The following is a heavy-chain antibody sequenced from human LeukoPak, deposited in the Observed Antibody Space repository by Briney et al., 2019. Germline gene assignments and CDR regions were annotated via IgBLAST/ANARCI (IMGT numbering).Heavy chain of an antibody. CDR1: GFTFNSAW. Sequence: PGGSLRLSCAASGFTFNSAWMNWVRQAPGKGLEWVGRIKTKSDGGTTDYAAAVKGGFAISRDDSKDTLYLQMNSLKTEDTAVYYCITSINWGQGTLVTVSS. D-gene: IGHD3-10*01. J-gene: IGHJ4*02. CDR3: ITSIN. CDR2: IKTKSDGGTT. V-gene: IGHV3-15*01.